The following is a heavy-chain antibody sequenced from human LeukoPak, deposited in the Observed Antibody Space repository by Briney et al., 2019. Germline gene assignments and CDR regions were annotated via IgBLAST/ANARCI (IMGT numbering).Heavy chain of an antibody. CDR1: GGSISSYY. V-gene: IGHV4-59*01. CDR2: THYRGST. J-gene: IGHJ4*02. D-gene: IGHD5-18*01. Sequence: PSETLSLTCTVSGGSISSYYWSWIRQSPGEGLEWIGYTHYRGSTNYNPSLKSRVTISVDTSKNQFSLKLSSLTAADTAVYYCARSVLGYSYGLHIDYWGQGTLVTVSS. CDR3: ARSVLGYSYGLHIDY.